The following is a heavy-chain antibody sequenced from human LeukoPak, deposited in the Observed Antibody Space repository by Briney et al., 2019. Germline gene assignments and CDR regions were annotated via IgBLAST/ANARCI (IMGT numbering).Heavy chain of an antibody. D-gene: IGHD3-10*01. CDR3: ARDPYFGSAFDY. Sequence: PGGSLRLSCAASGFTFSNYWMSWVRQAPGKGPEWVASIKQYGSEKYYVDSVKGRFTISRDNAKNSLYLQMNSLRAEDTAVYYCARDPYFGSAFDYWGQGTLVTVSS. CDR2: IKQYGSEK. V-gene: IGHV3-7*01. J-gene: IGHJ4*02. CDR1: GFTFSNYW.